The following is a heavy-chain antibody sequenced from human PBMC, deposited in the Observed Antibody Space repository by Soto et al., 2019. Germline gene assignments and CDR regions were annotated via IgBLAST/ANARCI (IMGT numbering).Heavy chain of an antibody. CDR3: AHRSRYYDSSGYYPYFDY. CDR2: IDWDDDK. V-gene: IGHV2-70*12. J-gene: IGHJ4*02. CDR1: GGSISSGDYY. Sequence: TLSLTCTVSGGSISSGDYYWSWIRQPPGKALEWLARIDWDDDKYYSTSLKTRLTISKDTSKNQVVLTMTNMDPVDTATYYCAHRSRYYDSSGYYPYFDYWGQGTLVTVSS. D-gene: IGHD3-22*01.